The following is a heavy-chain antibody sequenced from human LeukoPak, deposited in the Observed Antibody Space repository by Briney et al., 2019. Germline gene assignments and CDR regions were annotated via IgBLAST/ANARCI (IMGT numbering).Heavy chain of an antibody. CDR1: GFTFSSYS. D-gene: IGHD3-3*01. CDR3: AKGAIFGVVGYYFDY. CDR2: ISSGSSTI. J-gene: IGHJ4*02. V-gene: IGHV3-48*01. Sequence: GGSLRLSCAASGFTFSSYSMNWVRPAPGKGLEWVSYISSGSSTIYYADSVKGRFTISRDNAKNSLYLQMNSLRAEDTALYYCAKGAIFGVVGYYFDYWGQGTLVTVSS.